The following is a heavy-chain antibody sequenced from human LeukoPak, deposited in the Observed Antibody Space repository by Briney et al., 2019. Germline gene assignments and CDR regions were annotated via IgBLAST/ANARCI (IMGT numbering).Heavy chain of an antibody. Sequence: QPGRSLRLSCAASGFTFSSYAMHWVRQAPGKGLEWVAVISYDGSNKYYADSVKGRFTISRDNSKNTLYLQMNSLRAEDTAVYYCARDGLGPKRYCSNNSCYNGVGYFDYWGQGTLGTGFS. CDR1: GFTFSSYA. CDR3: ARDGLGPKRYCSNNSCYNGVGYFDY. CDR2: ISYDGSNK. V-gene: IGHV3-30-3*01. D-gene: IGHD2-2*02. J-gene: IGHJ4*02.